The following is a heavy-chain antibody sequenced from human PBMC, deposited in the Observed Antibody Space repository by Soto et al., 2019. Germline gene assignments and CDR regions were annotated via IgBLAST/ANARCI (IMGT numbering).Heavy chain of an antibody. D-gene: IGHD3-10*01. CDR1: GFTVSNNY. CDR2: IYSGGYT. V-gene: IGHV3-53*01. CDR3: ATPGGGGGY. Sequence: EVQLVESGGGLIQPGGSLRLSCAVSGFTVSNNYMSWVRQAPGKGLEGVSVIYSGGYTAYGDSVKGRFTISRDNSKNTLYPQRKSPGADDPAVYSGATPGGGGGYWGQGTLVTVSS. J-gene: IGHJ4*02.